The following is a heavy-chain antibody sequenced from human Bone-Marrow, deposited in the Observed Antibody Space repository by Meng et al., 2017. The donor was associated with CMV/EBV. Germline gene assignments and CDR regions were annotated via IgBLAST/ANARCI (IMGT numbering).Heavy chain of an antibody. CDR2: ISSSSSYI. CDR1: GFTFSSYS. D-gene: IGHD2-15*01. J-gene: IGHJ6*02. V-gene: IGHV3-21*01. Sequence: SCAASGFTFSSYSMNWVRQAPGKGLEWVSSISSSSSYIYYADSVKGRFTISRDNAKNSLYLQMNSLRAEDTAVYYCARGWDILVVSSAGGAMDVWGQGTTVTVSS. CDR3: ARGWDILVVSSAGGAMDV.